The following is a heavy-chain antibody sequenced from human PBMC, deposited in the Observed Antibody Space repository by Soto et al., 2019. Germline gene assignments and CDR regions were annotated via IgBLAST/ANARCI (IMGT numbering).Heavy chain of an antibody. CDR1: GFTFSSYA. J-gene: IGHJ4*02. CDR2: ISVSGDNT. CDR3: AKAGTHSYFDY. D-gene: IGHD1-1*01. V-gene: IGHV3-23*01. Sequence: LRLSCAASGFTFSSYAMTWVRQAPGKGLEWVSSISVSGDNTYYADSVKGRFTISRDNSKNTLYLQMSSLRADDTAEYYCAKAGTHSYFDYWGQGTLVTVSS.